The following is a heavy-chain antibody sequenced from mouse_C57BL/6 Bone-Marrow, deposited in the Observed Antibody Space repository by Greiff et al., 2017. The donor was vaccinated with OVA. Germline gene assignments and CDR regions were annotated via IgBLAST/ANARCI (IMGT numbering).Heavy chain of an antibody. V-gene: IGHV1-82*01. CDR1: GYAFSSSW. CDR3: ARPSYYGSSYWYFDV. CDR2: IYPGDGDT. Sequence: QVTLKESGPELVKPGASVKISCKASGYAFSSSWMNWVKQRPGKGLEWIGRIYPGDGDTNYNGKFKGKATLTADKSSSTAYMQLSSLTSEDSAVYFCARPSYYGSSYWYFDVWGTGTTVTVSS. J-gene: IGHJ1*03. D-gene: IGHD1-1*01.